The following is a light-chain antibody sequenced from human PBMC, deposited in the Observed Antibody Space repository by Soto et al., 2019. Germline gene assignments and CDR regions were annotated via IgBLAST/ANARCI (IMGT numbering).Light chain of an antibody. CDR1: QSISSW. V-gene: IGKV1-5*03. Sequence: DIQMTQSPSTLSASVGDRVTITCRASQSISSWLAWYQQKPGKAPKLLIYKASNLESGVPSRFSGSGSGTEFTLTTSSLQPDDFATYYCQQYNSYWTFGQGTKVEIK. J-gene: IGKJ1*01. CDR3: QQYNSYWT. CDR2: KAS.